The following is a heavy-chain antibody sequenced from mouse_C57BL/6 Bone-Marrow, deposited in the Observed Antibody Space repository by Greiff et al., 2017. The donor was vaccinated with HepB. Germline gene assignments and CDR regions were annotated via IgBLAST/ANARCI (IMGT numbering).Heavy chain of an antibody. Sequence: QVQLKQPGAELVMPGASVKLSCKASGYTFTSYWMHWVKQRPGQGLEWIGEIDPSDSYTNYNQKFKGKSTLTVDKSSSTAYMQLSSLTSEDSAVYYCARWDYGSKDWYFDVWGTGTTVTVSS. CDR1: GYTFTSYW. CDR3: ARWDYGSKDWYFDV. D-gene: IGHD1-1*01. CDR2: IDPSDSYT. J-gene: IGHJ1*03. V-gene: IGHV1-69*01.